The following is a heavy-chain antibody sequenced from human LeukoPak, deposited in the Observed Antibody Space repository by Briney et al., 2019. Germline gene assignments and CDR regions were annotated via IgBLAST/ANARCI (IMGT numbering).Heavy chain of an antibody. V-gene: IGHV4-61*02. CDR1: GGSISSGSYY. CDR2: IYTSGST. D-gene: IGHD3-22*01. J-gene: IGHJ4*02. CDR3: ARELYYYDSSGYYAEPGRASYYFDY. Sequence: PSETLSLTCTVSGGSISSGSYYWSWIRQPAGKGLEWIGRIYTSGSTNYNPSLKSRVTISVDTSKNQFSLQLSSVTAADTAVYYCARELYYYDSSGYYAEPGRASYYFDYWGQGTLVTVSS.